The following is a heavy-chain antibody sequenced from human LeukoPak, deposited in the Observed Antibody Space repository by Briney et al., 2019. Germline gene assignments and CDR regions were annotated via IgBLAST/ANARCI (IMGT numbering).Heavy chain of an antibody. CDR3: ARGYALYSGRYIDFDY. D-gene: IGHD1-26*01. J-gene: IGHJ4*02. Sequence: ASVKVPCKASGYTFTGHYMHWVRQAPGQGLEWMGWINANNGGANYAQKFQGRVTMTRDTSISTAYMELSRLRSDDTAVYYCARGYALYSGRYIDFDYWGQGTLVTVSS. V-gene: IGHV1-2*02. CDR2: INANNGGA. CDR1: GYTFTGHY.